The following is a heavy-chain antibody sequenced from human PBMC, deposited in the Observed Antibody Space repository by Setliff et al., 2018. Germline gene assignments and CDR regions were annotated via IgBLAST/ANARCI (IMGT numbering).Heavy chain of an antibody. CDR3: ANWPGTPTMTTFFGPLDY. CDR1: GFTFSNYG. CDR2: ISTSGNT. D-gene: IGHD4-17*01. V-gene: IGHV3-21*05. J-gene: IGHJ4*02. Sequence: NPGGSLRLSCAASGFTFSNYGMTWVRQAPGKGLEWISYISTSGNTYYIDAVRGRFTISRDNSRNTLYLQMNSLRAEDTAVYYCANWPGTPTMTTFFGPLDYWGQGTLVTVSS.